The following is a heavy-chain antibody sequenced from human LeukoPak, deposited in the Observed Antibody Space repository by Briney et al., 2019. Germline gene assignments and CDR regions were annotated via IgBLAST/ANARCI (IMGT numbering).Heavy chain of an antibody. CDR2: VCYSGKT. CDR1: GGSISSSSAD. V-gene: IGHV4-39*01. CDR3: ARHYYDSSGLAYYFDY. D-gene: IGHD3-22*01. J-gene: IGHJ4*02. Sequence: SETLSLTCTVSGGSISSSSADWGWIRQPPGKGLEWIGSVCYSGKTYYNPSLKSPVTMSLDTYKNQFSLRLTSVTAADTAVYSCARHYYDSSGLAYYFDYWGQGTLVTVSS.